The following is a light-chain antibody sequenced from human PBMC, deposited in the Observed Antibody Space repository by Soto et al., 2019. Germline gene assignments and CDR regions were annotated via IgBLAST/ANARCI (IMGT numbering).Light chain of an antibody. J-gene: IGKJ1*01. V-gene: IGKV1-5*03. CDR3: QHYNSYSEA. Sequence: DIQMTQSPSTLSGSVGDRVTITCRASQTISSWLAWYQQKPGKAPKLLIYKASTLTSGVPSRFRGSGSGTEFTLTISSLQPDDFATYYCQHYNSYSEAFGQGTKVE. CDR1: QTISSW. CDR2: KAS.